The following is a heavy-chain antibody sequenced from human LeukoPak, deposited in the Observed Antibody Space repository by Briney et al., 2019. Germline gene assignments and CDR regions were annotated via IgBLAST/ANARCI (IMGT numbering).Heavy chain of an antibody. J-gene: IGHJ4*02. D-gene: IGHD3-22*01. CDR1: GFTFSSYS. Sequence: AGGSLRLSCAASGFTFSSYSMNWVRQAPGKGLEWVSGISGSGASTYYADSVKGRFTISRDNSRNTLYLQLNSLRVEDTAVYYCAKDKGRSDSSGYYYSKIIDYWGQGTLVTVSS. CDR2: ISGSGAST. V-gene: IGHV3-23*01. CDR3: AKDKGRSDSSGYYYSKIIDY.